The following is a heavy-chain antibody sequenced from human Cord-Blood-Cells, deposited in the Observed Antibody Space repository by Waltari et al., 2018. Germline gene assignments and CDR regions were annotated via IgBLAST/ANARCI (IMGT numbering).Heavy chain of an antibody. D-gene: IGHD5-12*01. Sequence: QVQLVQSGAEVKKPGSSVKVSCKASGGTFSSYAISWVRQAPGQGLEWVGGITQIFGTANDAQKVQGRGTSTADESTSTAYMELSSLGSEDTAVYYCASLGGEVATFDYWGQGTLVTVSS. CDR1: GGTFSSYA. J-gene: IGHJ4*02. CDR2: ITQIFGTA. V-gene: IGHV1-69*12. CDR3: ASLGGEVATFDY.